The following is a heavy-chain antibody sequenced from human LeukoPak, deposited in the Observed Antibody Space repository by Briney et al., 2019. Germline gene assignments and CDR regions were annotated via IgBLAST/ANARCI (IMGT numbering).Heavy chain of an antibody. CDR2: ISAYNGNT. V-gene: IGHV1-18*01. CDR1: GYTFTSYG. Sequence: ASVKVSCKASGYTFTSYGINWVRQAPGQGLEWMGWISAYNGNTNYAQKLQGRVTMTTDTSTSTAYMELRSLRSDDTAVYYCARGQVGATTTIRFDPWGQGTLVTVSS. J-gene: IGHJ5*02. CDR3: ARGQVGATTTIRFDP. D-gene: IGHD1-26*01.